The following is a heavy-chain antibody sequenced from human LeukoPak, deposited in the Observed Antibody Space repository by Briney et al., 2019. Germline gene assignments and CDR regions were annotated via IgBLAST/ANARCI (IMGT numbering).Heavy chain of an antibody. V-gene: IGHV1-2*02. Sequence: ASVKVSCKAPGYTFTCYYMHWVRQAPGQGLEWVGGINLDSGGTNYAQNFQGRVTMTRDTSISTAYMELSSLRSDDTAVYYCARFSLGSCGRTSCSDAFDIWGQGTMVTVSS. CDR3: ARFSLGSCGRTSCSDAFDI. CDR1: GYTFTCYY. CDR2: INLDSGGT. D-gene: IGHD2-2*01. J-gene: IGHJ3*02.